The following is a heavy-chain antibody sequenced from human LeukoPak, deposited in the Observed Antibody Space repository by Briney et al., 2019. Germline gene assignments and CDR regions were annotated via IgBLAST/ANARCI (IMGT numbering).Heavy chain of an antibody. J-gene: IGHJ4*02. V-gene: IGHV4-34*01. Sequence: SETLSLTCAVYGGSFSGYYWSWIGQPPGKGLEWIGQINHSGSTNYNPSLKSRVTISVDTSKNQFSLKLSSVTAADTAVYYCARGSNPLKWFYHRIQFDYWGQGTLVTVSS. CDR2: INHSGST. CDR3: ARGSNPLKWFYHRIQFDY. CDR1: GGSFSGYY. D-gene: IGHD3-22*01.